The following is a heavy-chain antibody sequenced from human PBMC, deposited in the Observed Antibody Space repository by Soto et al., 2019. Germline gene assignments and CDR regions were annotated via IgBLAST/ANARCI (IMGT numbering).Heavy chain of an antibody. J-gene: IGHJ5*02. D-gene: IGHD3-3*01. V-gene: IGHV3-23*01. Sequence: WGSLRISCAACGFTFSNYAMNWVRQAPGKGLEWVSGISATGVKTYSADSVKGRFTMSRDNSKDTVYLEMNSLRAEDTAVYYCAKNPYYDFWSGYSNWFDPWGQGTLVTVSS. CDR2: ISATGVKT. CDR3: AKNPYYDFWSGYSNWFDP. CDR1: GFTFSNYA.